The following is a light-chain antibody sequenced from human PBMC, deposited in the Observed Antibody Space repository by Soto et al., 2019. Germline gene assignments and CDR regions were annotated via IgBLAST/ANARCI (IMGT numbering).Light chain of an antibody. CDR1: QSVSSSY. Sequence: EIVLTPSPDTLSFSPGERATLSCRASQSVSSSYLAWYQQKPGQAPRLLIYGASSRATGIPDRFSGSGSGTDFTLTIRRLEPEDFAVYYCQQYGSSETWTFGQGNMGAIK. CDR3: QQYGSSETWT. V-gene: IGKV3-20*01. CDR2: GAS. J-gene: IGKJ1*01.